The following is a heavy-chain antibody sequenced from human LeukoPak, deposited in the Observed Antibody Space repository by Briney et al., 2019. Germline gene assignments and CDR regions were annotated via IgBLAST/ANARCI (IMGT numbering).Heavy chain of an antibody. D-gene: IGHD3-16*01. V-gene: IGHV3-23*01. J-gene: IGHJ4*02. CDR1: GFTFSSYA. CDR3: ARGGRYAYFLDY. CDR2: ISGSGGST. Sequence: HSGGSLRLSCAASGFTFSSYAMSWVRQAPGKGLEWVSAISGSGGSTYYADSVKGRFTISRDNAKNTVYVHMNSLRDEDTAVYYCARGGRYAYFLDYWGQGTLVTVSS.